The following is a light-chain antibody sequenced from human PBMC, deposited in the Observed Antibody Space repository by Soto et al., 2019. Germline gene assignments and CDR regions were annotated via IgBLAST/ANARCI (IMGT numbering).Light chain of an antibody. J-gene: IGLJ2*01. CDR2: EGS. CDR1: SSDVGSYNL. V-gene: IGLV2-23*01. Sequence: QSALTQPASVSGSPGQSITLSCTGTSSDVGSYNLVSWYQQHPGKAPKLMIYEGSKRPSGVSNRFSGSKSGNTASLTISGLQAEDEADYYCCSYAASAGVFGGGTKLTVL. CDR3: CSYAASAGV.